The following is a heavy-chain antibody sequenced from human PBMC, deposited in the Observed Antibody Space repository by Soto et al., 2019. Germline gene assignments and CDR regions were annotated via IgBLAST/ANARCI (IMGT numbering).Heavy chain of an antibody. CDR2: ISWNSGSI. Sequence: GGSLRLSCAASGFTFDDYAMHWVRQAPGKGLEWVSGISWNSGSIGYADSVKGRFTISRGNAKKSRYLQMNRLRAEDTALYYCAKVLRLSEGSFYFDYWGQGTLVTVSS. V-gene: IGHV3-9*01. CDR3: AKVLRLSEGSFYFDY. CDR1: GFTFDDYA. J-gene: IGHJ4*02. D-gene: IGHD1-26*01.